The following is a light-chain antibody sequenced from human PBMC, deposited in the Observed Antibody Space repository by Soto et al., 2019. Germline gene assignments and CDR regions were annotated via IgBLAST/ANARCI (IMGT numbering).Light chain of an antibody. J-gene: IGKJ1*01. CDR2: LTS. Sequence: DIVLTQSPLSLPVTPGEPASISCRSSQSLLQSNGYTYLDWYLQKPGQSPQLLIYLTSIRASGVPDRFSGSGSGTDFTLKISKVEAEDVGVYYCMQALQTPPWTFXPGTKPDIK. CDR3: MQALQTPPWT. CDR1: QSLLQSNGYTY. V-gene: IGKV2-28*01.